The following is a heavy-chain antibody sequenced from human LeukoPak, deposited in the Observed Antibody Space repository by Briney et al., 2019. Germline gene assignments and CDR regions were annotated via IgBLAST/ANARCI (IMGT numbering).Heavy chain of an antibody. V-gene: IGHV4-38-2*01. CDR1: GYSISSGYY. D-gene: IGHD2-2*01. CDR2: IYHSGST. Sequence: SETLSLTCAVSGYSISSGYYWGWIRQPPGKGLEWIGSIYHSGSTYYNPSLKSRVTISVDTSKNQFSLKLSSVTAADTAVYYCARLGSTISFDYWGQGTLVTVSP. CDR3: ARLGSTISFDY. J-gene: IGHJ4*02.